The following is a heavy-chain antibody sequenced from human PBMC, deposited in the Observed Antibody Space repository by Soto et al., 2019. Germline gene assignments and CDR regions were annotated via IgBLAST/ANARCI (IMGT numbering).Heavy chain of an antibody. D-gene: IGHD1-1*01. V-gene: IGHV3-21*04. CDR1: GFTLRTYT. Sequence: LRLSCAASGFTLRTYTMNWVRQAPGKGLEWVSSISISSSDRYYPDSVKGRFTISRDNPKNTLYLQMNNLRADDTAVYYCTKGGIPRRYNIPKVDFDYWGQGSLVTVSS. J-gene: IGHJ4*02. CDR2: ISISSSDR. CDR3: TKGGIPRRYNIPKVDFDY.